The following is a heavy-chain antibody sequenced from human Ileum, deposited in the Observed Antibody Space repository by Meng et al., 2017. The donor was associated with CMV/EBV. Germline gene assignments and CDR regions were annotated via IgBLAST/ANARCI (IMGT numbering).Heavy chain of an antibody. D-gene: IGHD5-12*01. V-gene: IGHV7-4-1*02. Sequence: QVHLVQSGSELKKPGASVKVSCKTSGYTFTSNNIIWVRQAPGQGPEWMGWIDTNTGNPTYAQDFTGRFVFSLDTSVNTAHLQISSLKAEDTAVYYCARDGLSGRYFDYWGQGTLVTVSS. J-gene: IGHJ4*02. CDR3: ARDGLSGRYFDY. CDR1: GYTFTSNN. CDR2: IDTNTGNP.